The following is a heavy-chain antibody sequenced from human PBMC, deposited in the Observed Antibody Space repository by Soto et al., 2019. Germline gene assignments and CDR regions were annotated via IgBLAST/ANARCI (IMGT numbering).Heavy chain of an antibody. CDR2: INHSGST. V-gene: IGHV4-34*01. Sequence: QVQLQQWGAGLLKPSETLSLTCAVYGGSFSGYYWSWIRQPPGKGLEWIGEINHSGSTNYNPSLKSRVTISVEASKNQFSLTLSSVTAADTAVYYCAREGMRAAARLDAYYFDYWGQGTLVTVSS. J-gene: IGHJ4*02. CDR3: AREGMRAAARLDAYYFDY. D-gene: IGHD6-6*01. CDR1: GGSFSGYY.